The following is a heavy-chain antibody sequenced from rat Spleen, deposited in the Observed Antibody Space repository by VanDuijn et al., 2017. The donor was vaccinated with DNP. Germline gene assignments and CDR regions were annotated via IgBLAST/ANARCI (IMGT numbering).Heavy chain of an antibody. V-gene: IGHV2S1*01. D-gene: IGHD1-12*03. Sequence: QVQLKESGPGLVQSSQTLSLTCTVSGFSVTSYGVSWVRQPPGKGLEWMGRIQSGGSPDYKSALKSRLSISRDTSKNQVFLKMNSLQPEDTATYYCARGGYDDDALDAWGQGTSVTVSS. CDR1: GFSVTSYG. CDR2: IQSGGSP. J-gene: IGHJ4*01. CDR3: ARGGYDDDALDA.